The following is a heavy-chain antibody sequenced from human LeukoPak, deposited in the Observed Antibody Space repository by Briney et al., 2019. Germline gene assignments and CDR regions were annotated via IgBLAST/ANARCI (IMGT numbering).Heavy chain of an antibody. CDR2: ITGSGTDT. Sequence: GGSLRLSCATSGFTFYNYAMSWVRQAPGKGLEWVSAITGSGTDTFHADSVKGRFTISRDNSESTLYLQMNSLRAEDTATYYCAKGSSSSRPYYFDYWGQGTLVTVSS. CDR1: GFTFYNYA. CDR3: AKGSSSSRPYYFDY. D-gene: IGHD6-6*01. V-gene: IGHV3-23*01. J-gene: IGHJ4*02.